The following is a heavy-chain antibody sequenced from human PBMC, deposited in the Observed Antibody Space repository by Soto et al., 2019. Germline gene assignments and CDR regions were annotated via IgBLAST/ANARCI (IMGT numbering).Heavy chain of an antibody. J-gene: IGHJ3*02. Sequence: ASVKVSCKASGYNFATYGITWMRQAPGQGLECMGWISTYTGRTNYAQRLQGRVTMTTDTSTSTAYMELRSLKSDDTAVYYCARRLWESSDAFDIWGQGTMVTVSS. CDR1: GYNFATYG. CDR2: ISTYTGRT. V-gene: IGHV1-18*04. CDR3: ARRLWESSDAFDI. D-gene: IGHD3-16*01.